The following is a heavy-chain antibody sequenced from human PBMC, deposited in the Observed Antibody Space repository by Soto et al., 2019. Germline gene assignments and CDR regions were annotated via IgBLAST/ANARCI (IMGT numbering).Heavy chain of an antibody. CDR2: IYHSGST. D-gene: IGHD3-3*01. Sequence: SETLSLTCAVSGGSISSGGYSWSWIRQPPGKGLEWIGYIYHSGSTYYNPSLKSRVTISVDRSKNQCSLELSSVTAADTAVDYCTRGPRLSNYDFWSGYYSDYYYGMDVWGQGTTVTV. CDR1: GGSISSGGYS. V-gene: IGHV4-30-2*01. J-gene: IGHJ6*02. CDR3: TRGPRLSNYDFWSGYYSDYYYGMDV.